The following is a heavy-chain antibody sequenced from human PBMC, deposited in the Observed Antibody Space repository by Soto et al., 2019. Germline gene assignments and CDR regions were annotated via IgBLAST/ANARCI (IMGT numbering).Heavy chain of an antibody. J-gene: IGHJ4*02. CDR2: IFSNDEK. CDR3: ARMGSIGYCSGGSCYHSFDY. V-gene: IGHV2-26*01. CDR1: GFSLSNARMG. Sequence: SGPTLVNPTETLTLTCTVSGFSLSNARMGVSWIRQPPGKALEWLAHIFSNDEKSYSTSLKSRLTISKDTSKSQVVLTMTNMDPVDTATYYCARMGSIGYCSGGSCYHSFDYWGQGTLVTVSS. D-gene: IGHD2-15*01.